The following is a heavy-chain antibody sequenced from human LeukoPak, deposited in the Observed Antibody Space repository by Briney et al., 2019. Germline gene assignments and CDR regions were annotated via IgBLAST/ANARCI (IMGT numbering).Heavy chain of an antibody. D-gene: IGHD6-6*01. J-gene: IGHJ6*03. CDR2: IYPGDSDT. Sequence: RGESLQISCKGSGYSFTSYWIGWVRQLPGKGLEWMGIIYPGDSDTRYSPSFQGQVTISADKSISTAYLQWSSLKASDTAMYYCARLVEAAHYYYMDVWGKGTTVTVSS. CDR3: ARLVEAAHYYYMDV. CDR1: GYSFTSYW. V-gene: IGHV5-51*01.